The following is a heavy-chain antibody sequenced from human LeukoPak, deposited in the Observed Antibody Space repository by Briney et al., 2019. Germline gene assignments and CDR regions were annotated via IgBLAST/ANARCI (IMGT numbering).Heavy chain of an antibody. V-gene: IGHV3-33*06. CDR3: AKWGLDYYGSGSHFYYYYYMDV. D-gene: IGHD3-10*01. CDR1: GFTFSSYG. Sequence: GRSLRLSCAASGFTFSSYGMHWVRQAPGKGLECVAVIWYDGSNKYYADSVKGRFTISRDNSKNTLYLQMNSLRAEDTAVYYCAKWGLDYYGSGSHFYYYYYMDVWGKGTTVTVSS. J-gene: IGHJ6*03. CDR2: IWYDGSNK.